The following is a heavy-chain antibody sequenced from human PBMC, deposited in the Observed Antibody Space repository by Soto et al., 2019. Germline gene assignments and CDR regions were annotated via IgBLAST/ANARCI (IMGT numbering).Heavy chain of an antibody. CDR1: GFTFSSYA. Sequence: WGSLRLSCAASGFTFSSYAMSWVRQAPGKGLEWVSSISDSGDTTYFADSVKGRFTISRDNTKNTLYLQMNSLRAEDTAVYYCAKIPPTGHTKYWGRGTLVTVSS. V-gene: IGHV3-23*01. CDR3: AKIPPTGHTKY. D-gene: IGHD4-17*01. J-gene: IGHJ4*02. CDR2: ISDSGDTT.